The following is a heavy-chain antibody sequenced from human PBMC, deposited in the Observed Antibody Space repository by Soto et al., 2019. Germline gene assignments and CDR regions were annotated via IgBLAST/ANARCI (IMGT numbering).Heavy chain of an antibody. CDR2: VSAYNGNT. J-gene: IGHJ5*02. CDR1: GYTFVSYV. D-gene: IGHD4-4*01. CDR3: ARGSDTVTTDWFDP. V-gene: IGHV1-18*01. Sequence: QVQLVQSGAEVKKAGASVKVSCKASGYTFVSYVISWVRQAPGQGLEWMGWVSAYNGNTNYAQNLQGRVTITTDTSTSKAYMELRSLRSDDTAVYYCARGSDTVTTDWFDPWGQGTLVTVSS.